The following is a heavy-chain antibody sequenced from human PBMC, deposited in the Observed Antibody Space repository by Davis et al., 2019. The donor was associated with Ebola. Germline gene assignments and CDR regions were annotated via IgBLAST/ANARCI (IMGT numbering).Heavy chain of an antibody. CDR1: GGSISGHS. CDR3: ARGDVRYYDSSDYYYFDY. J-gene: IGHJ4*02. D-gene: IGHD3-22*01. CDR2: INHSGST. V-gene: IGHV4-34*01. Sequence: MPSETLSLTCTVPGGSISGHSWSWIRQPPGKGLEWIGEINHSGSTNYNPSLKSRVTMSVDTSKNQFSLQLSSVTAADTAVYYCARGDVRYYDSSDYYYFDYWGQGTLVTVPS.